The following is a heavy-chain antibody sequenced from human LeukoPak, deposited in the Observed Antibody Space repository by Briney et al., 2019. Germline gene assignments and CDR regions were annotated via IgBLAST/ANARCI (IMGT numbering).Heavy chain of an antibody. V-gene: IGHV4-39*01. J-gene: IGHJ5*02. CDR1: GGSISSSSHS. CDR3: AQSLGSSNWIGNWFDP. Sequence: PSETLSLTCTVSGGSISSSSHSWGWIRQPPGKGLEWTGSIYYTGTTYNPSPKSRVTISVDTSKNQFSLKLNSVTAADTAVYYCAQSLGSSNWIGNWFDPWGQGTLVTVSS. CDR2: IYYTGTT. D-gene: IGHD6-13*01.